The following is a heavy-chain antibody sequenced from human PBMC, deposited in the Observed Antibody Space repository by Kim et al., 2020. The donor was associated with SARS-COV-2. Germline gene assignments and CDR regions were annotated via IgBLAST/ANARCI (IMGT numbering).Heavy chain of an antibody. D-gene: IGHD5-12*01. CDR1: GFTFNSYT. Sequence: GGSLRLSCAASGFTFNSYTMNWVRQAPGKGLEWVSSISSSSSYTYYADSVKGRFTISRDNAKNSLYLQMNSLRAEDTAVYYCARDKSGYDLETYYFYY. J-gene: IGHJ4*01. CDR2: ISSSSSYT. V-gene: IGHV3-21*04. CDR3: ARDKSGYDLETYYFYY.